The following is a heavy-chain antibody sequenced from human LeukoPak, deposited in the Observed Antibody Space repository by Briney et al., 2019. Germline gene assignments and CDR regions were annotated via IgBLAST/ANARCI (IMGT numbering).Heavy chain of an antibody. CDR2: IKQDGSEK. J-gene: IGHJ4*02. Sequence: GGSLRLSCAASGFTFSTYWMSWVRQAPGKGLEWMSSIKQDGSEKYYLDSVKGRFTISRDNADNSLYLQMNSQRADDTAVYYCAKTPLAVAPGDFFDNWGQGTLVTVSS. CDR1: GFTFSTYW. V-gene: IGHV3-7*03. D-gene: IGHD6-19*01. CDR3: AKTPLAVAPGDFFDN.